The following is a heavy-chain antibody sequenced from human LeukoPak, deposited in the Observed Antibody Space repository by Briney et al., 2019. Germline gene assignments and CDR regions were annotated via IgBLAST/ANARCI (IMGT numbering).Heavy chain of an antibody. Sequence: GGSLRLSCAASGFTFSSYEMNWVRQAPGKGLEWVSYMSSSGTKIYYADSVKGRFTISKDNAKNSLYLQMNSLRVEDTGVYYCARALDLQHWGQGTLVTVSS. CDR2: MSSSGTKI. CDR1: GFTFSSYE. CDR3: ARALDLQH. J-gene: IGHJ1*01. V-gene: IGHV3-48*03.